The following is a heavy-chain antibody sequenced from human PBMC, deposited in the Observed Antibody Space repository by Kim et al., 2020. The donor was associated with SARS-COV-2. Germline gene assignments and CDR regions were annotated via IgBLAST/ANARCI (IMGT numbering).Heavy chain of an antibody. V-gene: IGHV3-23*01. CDR2: LSSGGGTT. D-gene: IGHD3-22*01. CDR3: AKMTNYFYDSTDYFKQKHCHFDL. J-gene: IGHJ2*01. Sequence: GGSLRLSCAASGFTFSSYAMSWVRQAPGKGLEWVSTLSSGGGTTYYADSVKGRFTISRDNSKKTLNLQLSRLRAEDTAVYFCAKMTNYFYDSTDYFKQKHCHFDLWGHGTLVTVSS. CDR1: GFTFSSYA.